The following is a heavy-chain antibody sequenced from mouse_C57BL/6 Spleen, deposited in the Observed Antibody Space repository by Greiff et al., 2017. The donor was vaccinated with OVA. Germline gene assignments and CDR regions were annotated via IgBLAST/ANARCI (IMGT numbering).Heavy chain of an antibody. J-gene: IGHJ2*01. CDR2: IYPSDSET. D-gene: IGHD2-1*01. CDR1: GYTFTSYW. CDR3: ARGDGKNY. V-gene: IGHV1-61*01. Sequence: VQLQQPGAELVRPGSSVKLSCKASGYTFTSYWMDWVKQRPGQGLEWIGNIYPSDSETHYNQKFKDKATLTVDKSSSTAYMQLSSLTSEDSAVYYCARGDGKNYWGQGTTLTVSS.